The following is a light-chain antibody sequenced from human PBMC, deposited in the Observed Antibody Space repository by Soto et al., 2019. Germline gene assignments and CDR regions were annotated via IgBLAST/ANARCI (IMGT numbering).Light chain of an antibody. J-gene: IGKJ1*01. CDR2: AAS. V-gene: IGKV1-27*01. CDR1: QGISNY. CDR3: QMYNSAPPWT. Sequence: DIQMTQSPSSLSASVGDRVTITCRASQGISNYLAWYQQKPGKVPKLLIYAASTLQSGVPSRFSGSGSGTDFTLTIRSLQPEDVETCYCQMYNSAPPWTFGQGTKVEIK.